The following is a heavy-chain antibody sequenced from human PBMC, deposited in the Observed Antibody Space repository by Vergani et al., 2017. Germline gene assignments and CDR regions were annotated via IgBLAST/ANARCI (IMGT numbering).Heavy chain of an antibody. CDR2: IYPGDSDT. CDR3: ARQSLYSSSWDNYYYYYMDV. D-gene: IGHD6-13*01. J-gene: IGHJ6*03. CDR1: GYSFTSYW. V-gene: IGHV5-51*01. Sequence: EVQLVESGGGLVQPGGSLKISCKGSGYSFTSYWIGWVRQMPGKGLEWMGIIYPGDSDTRYSPSFQGQVTISADKSISTAYLQWSSLKASDTAMYYCARQSLYSSSWDNYYYYYMDVWGKGTTVTVS.